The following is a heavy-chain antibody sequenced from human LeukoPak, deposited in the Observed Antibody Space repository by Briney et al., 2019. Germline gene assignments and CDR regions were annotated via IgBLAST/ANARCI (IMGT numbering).Heavy chain of an antibody. D-gene: IGHD5-18*01. V-gene: IGHV1-8*01. CDR2: MNPNSGNT. CDR3: ARDLDTGYYYYMDV. Sequence: GASVKVSCKASGYTFTSYDINWVRQAAGQGLEWMGWMNPNSGNTGYAQKFQGRVTMTRNTSISTAYMELSSLRSEDTAVYYCARDLDTGYYYYMDVWGKGTTVTVSS. J-gene: IGHJ6*03. CDR1: GYTFTSYD.